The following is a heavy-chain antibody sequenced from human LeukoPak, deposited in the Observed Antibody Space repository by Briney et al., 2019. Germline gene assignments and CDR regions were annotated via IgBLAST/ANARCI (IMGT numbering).Heavy chain of an antibody. CDR1: RYTVTSYG. CDR2: SSTYNGNT. J-gene: IGHJ6*03. CDR3: ARDLHRVVVRGVPHYYYYMDV. D-gene: IGHD3-10*01. V-gene: IGHV1-18*01. Sequence: ALVKASCKPARYTVTSYGISWVRQAPGQGLEWMGWSSTYNGNTKYAQKLQGRVNMTIDTSTSTAYIDLKSIRSHDTAVYYCARDLHRVVVRGVPHYYYYMDVWGKGTTVTISS.